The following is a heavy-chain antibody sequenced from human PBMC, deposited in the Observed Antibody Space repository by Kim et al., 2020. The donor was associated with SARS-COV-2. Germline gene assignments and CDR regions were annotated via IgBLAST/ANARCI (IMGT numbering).Heavy chain of an antibody. J-gene: IGHJ4*02. D-gene: IGHD3-9*01. V-gene: IGHV4-39*01. CDR3: ARGPVLRYFDWLLSHYFDY. Sequence: SRVTISVATSKNQFSLKLSSVTAADTAVYYCARGPVLRYFDWLLSHYFDYWGQGTLVTVSS.